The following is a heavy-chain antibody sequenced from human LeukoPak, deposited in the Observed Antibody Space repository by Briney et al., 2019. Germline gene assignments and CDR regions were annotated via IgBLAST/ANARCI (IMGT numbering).Heavy chain of an antibody. CDR2: ISSDGTRK. V-gene: IGHV3-30*18. Sequence: GKSLRLSCAACGFTFSTYGMYWVRQGPGKGLEWLAVISSDGTRKYYADSVKDRFTISRDNSKNTLYLQMDSLRTEDTAVYYCTKRREWEIDYWGQGTLVTLSS. D-gene: IGHD1-26*01. CDR1: GFTFSTYG. CDR3: TKRREWEIDY. J-gene: IGHJ4*02.